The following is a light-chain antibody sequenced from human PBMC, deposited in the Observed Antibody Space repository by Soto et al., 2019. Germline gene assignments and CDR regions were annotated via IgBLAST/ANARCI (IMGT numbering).Light chain of an antibody. CDR2: DTS. CDR3: QQRFSWPPWT. V-gene: IGKV3-11*01. J-gene: IGKJ1*01. CDR1: EDVDIY. Sequence: EVVLTQSPATLSLSPGGRSTLSCRASEDVDIYLAWYQQRPGQAPRLLIYDTSKRATGIPARFTGTGSGTDFTLTISSLEPEDFAVYYCQQRFSWPPWTFGQGTKVEIK.